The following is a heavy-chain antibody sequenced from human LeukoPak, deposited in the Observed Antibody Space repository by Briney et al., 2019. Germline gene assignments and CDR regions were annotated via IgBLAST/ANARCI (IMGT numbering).Heavy chain of an antibody. CDR3: AKDPYGGNSPLYFDY. Sequence: GRSLRLSCAASGFTFNTYGMHWVRQAPGKGLEWVALISSDGTKKYYADSLKGRFTISRDNSQNTLYLQMNSLRAEDTAVFYCAKDPYGGNSPLYFDYWGQGTLVTVLS. J-gene: IGHJ4*02. CDR1: GFTFNTYG. CDR2: ISSDGTKK. D-gene: IGHD4-23*01. V-gene: IGHV3-30*18.